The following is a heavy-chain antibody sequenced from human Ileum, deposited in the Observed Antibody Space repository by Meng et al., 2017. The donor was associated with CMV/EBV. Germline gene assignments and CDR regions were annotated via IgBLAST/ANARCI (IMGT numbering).Heavy chain of an antibody. CDR2: IYAGGRST. J-gene: IGHJ6*02. V-gene: IGHV3-23*03. Sequence: GESLKISCAGSGFTFSNHAMSWVRQAPGKGLEWVSVIYAGGRSTYFADSVKGRFIISRDDSKNTLYMEMNSLRAEDTAAYYCAKGSLEWLYYGMDVWGQGTTVTVSS. CDR1: GFTFSNHA. D-gene: IGHD3-3*01. CDR3: AKGSLEWLYYGMDV.